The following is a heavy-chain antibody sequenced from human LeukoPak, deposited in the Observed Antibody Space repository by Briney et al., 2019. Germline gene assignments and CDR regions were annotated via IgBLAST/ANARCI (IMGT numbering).Heavy chain of an antibody. J-gene: IGHJ6*04. CDR1: GYSISSGYY. CDR2: TYYSGST. CDR3: ARGTPTLDV. V-gene: IGHV4-38-2*02. Sequence: SETLSLTCTVSGYSISSGYYWGWIRQPPGKGLEWIGYTYYSGSTNYNPSLKSRVTISVDTSKNQFSLKLSSVTAADTAVYYCARGTPTLDVWGKGTTVTVSS.